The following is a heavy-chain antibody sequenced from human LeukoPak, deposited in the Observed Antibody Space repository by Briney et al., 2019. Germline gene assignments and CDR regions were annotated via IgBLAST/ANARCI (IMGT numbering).Heavy chain of an antibody. J-gene: IGHJ3*02. V-gene: IGHV4-31*03. D-gene: IGHD3-10*01. CDR2: IYYSGST. CDR3: ARVRKYYYGSGSYVVAFDI. CDR1: GGSISSGGYY. Sequence: PSETLSLTCTVSGGSISSGGYYWSWIRQHPGKGLEWIGYIYYSGSTYYNPSLKSRVTISVDTSKNQFSLKLSSVTAADTAVYYCARVRKYYYGSGSYVVAFDIWGHGTMVTVSS.